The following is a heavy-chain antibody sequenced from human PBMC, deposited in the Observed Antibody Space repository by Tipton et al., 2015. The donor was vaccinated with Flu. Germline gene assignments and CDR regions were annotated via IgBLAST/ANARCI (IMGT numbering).Heavy chain of an antibody. CDR2: IHHTGKT. CDR1: GDYISDYY. D-gene: IGHD7-27*01. CDR3: ARGNWGGAFDT. Sequence: TLSLTCIVSGDYISDYYWNWIRQSPGGGLDWLGYIHHTGKTNQNPSLKSRLTVSVDTSRNQFSLTLNSVTAADTAVYFCARGNWGGAFDTWGQGTMVTVSS. J-gene: IGHJ3*02. V-gene: IGHV4-59*01.